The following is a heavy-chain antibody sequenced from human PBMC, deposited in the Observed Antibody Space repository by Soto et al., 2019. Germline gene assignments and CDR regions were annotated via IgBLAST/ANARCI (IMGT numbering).Heavy chain of an antibody. CDR2: IYYSRST. CDR1: GGSVSSGSYY. Sequence: QVQLQESGPGLVKPSETLSLTCTVSGGSVSSGSYYWSWIRQPPGKGLEWIGYIYYSRSTNYNPSHKSRVTTSVDTTKNQSSLRLSSVTAADTAVYYCARVGPTSSGYQGYYFDYWGQGTLVTVSS. V-gene: IGHV4-61*01. D-gene: IGHD3-22*01. CDR3: ARVGPTSSGYQGYYFDY. J-gene: IGHJ4*02.